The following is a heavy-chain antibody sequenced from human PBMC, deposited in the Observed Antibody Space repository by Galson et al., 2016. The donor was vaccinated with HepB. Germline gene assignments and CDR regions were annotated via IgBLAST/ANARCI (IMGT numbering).Heavy chain of an antibody. J-gene: IGHJ6*02. V-gene: IGHV3-9*01. CDR2: ISWNSGSK. CDR1: GFIFDDYG. D-gene: IGHD5-18*01. CDR3: GKDVGTGGYANGYYYGVDV. Sequence: SLRLSCAASGFIFDDYGMHWVRQAPGKGLEWVSGISWNSGSKGYADSVKGRFTISRDNAKKSLYLEMKSLRPGDTAFYYCGKDVGTGGYANGYYYGVDVWGQGTTVTVSS.